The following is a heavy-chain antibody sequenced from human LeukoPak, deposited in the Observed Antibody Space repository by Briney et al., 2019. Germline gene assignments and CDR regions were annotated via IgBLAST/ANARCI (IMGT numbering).Heavy chain of an antibody. D-gene: IGHD2-2*01. CDR3: AGLVGDQVDY. V-gene: IGHV6-1*01. CDR2: TYYRSKWSH. J-gene: IGHJ4*02. Sequence: PQTPSLTCAISGDTVSSNSAAWNWIRQSPSRGLEWLGRTYYRSKWSHDYAVSVKSRITINPDTSMNQFSLQLKSVTPEDTAVYYCAGLVGDQVDYWGQGPLVPVSS. CDR1: GDTVSSNSAA.